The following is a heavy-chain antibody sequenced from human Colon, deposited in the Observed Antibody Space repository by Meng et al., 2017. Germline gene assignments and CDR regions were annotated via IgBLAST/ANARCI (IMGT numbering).Heavy chain of an antibody. CDR3: ARERLSSGWYGGRWFDP. V-gene: IGHV4-34*01. CDR1: GGSFSGYY. CDR2: INHSGST. D-gene: IGHD6-19*01. Sequence: QAQLQQWGAELLKPSETLSLTCAVYGGSFSGYYWSWIRQPPGKGLEWIGEINHSGSTNYNPSLKSRVTISVDTSKNQFSLKLSSVTAADTAVYYCARERLSSGWYGGRWFDPWGQGTLVTVSS. J-gene: IGHJ5*02.